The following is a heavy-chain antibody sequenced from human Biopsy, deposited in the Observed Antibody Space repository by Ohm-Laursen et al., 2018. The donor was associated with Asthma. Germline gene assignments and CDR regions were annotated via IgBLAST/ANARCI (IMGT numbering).Heavy chain of an antibody. CDR1: GFVFSQCG. CDR3: ARDVMEWYLPAFDF. V-gene: IGHV3-30*03. Sequence: SLRLSCAASGFVFSQCGMHRVRQAPGKGLEWVAVGGSYYDGGLKYYADSVNGRFTVSRDDSKNTLYLQMNSLRPDDTAVYYCARDVMEWYLPAFDFWGQGTLVTVSS. CDR2: GGSYYDGGLK. J-gene: IGHJ4*02. D-gene: IGHD3-3*01.